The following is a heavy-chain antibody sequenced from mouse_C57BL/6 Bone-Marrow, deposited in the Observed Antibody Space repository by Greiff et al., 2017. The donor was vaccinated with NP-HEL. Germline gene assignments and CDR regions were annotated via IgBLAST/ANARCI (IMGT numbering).Heavy chain of an antibody. Sequence: EVQLQQSVAELVRPGASVKLSCTASGFNIKNTYMHWVKQRPEQGLEWIGRIDPANGNTKYAPKFQGKATITADTSSNTAYLQLSSLTSEDTAIYYCARPPITTVVRYWYFDVWGTGTTVTVSS. V-gene: IGHV14-3*01. CDR2: IDPANGNT. CDR3: ARPPITTVVRYWYFDV. J-gene: IGHJ1*03. D-gene: IGHD1-1*01. CDR1: GFNIKNTY.